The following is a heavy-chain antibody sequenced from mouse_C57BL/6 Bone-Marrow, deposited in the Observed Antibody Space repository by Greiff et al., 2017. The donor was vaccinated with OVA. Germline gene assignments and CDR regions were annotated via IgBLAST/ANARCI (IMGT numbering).Heavy chain of an antibody. J-gene: IGHJ1*03. CDR2: IYPGSGST. CDR1: GYTFTSYW. CDR3: GREDDYDEDWYFDV. V-gene: IGHV1-55*01. Sequence: QVQLQQPGAELVKPGASVKMSCKASGYTFTSYWITWVKQRPGQGLEWIGDIYPGSGSTNYTEKFKSKATLTVDTSSSTAYMQLSSLTSEDSAVYYCGREDDYDEDWYFDVWGTGTTVTVSS. D-gene: IGHD2-4*01.